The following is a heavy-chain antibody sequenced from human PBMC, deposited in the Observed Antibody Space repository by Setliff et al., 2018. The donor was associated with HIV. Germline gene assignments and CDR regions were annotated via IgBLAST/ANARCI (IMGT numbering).Heavy chain of an antibody. CDR3: TRDTLSRCFDY. V-gene: IGHV3-49*04. D-gene: IGHD4-17*01. CDR2: IRSKAYGGTT. Sequence: GVLRLSCTASGFTFGDYAMSWVRQAPGKGLEWVGFIRSKAYGGTTEYAASVKGRFTISRDDSKSIAYLQMNSLKTEDTAVYYCTRDTLSRCFDYWGQGTLVTVSS. CDR1: GFTFGDYA. J-gene: IGHJ4*02.